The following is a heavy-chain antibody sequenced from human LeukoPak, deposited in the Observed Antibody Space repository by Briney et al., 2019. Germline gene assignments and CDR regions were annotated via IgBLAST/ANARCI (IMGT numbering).Heavy chain of an antibody. Sequence: GGSLRLSCAASGFTFDDYAMHWVRQAPGKGLEWVSLISGDGGSTYYADSVRGRLTISRDNSKNSLYLQMDSLRTEDTAFYYCAKEIDTLGTNAFDIWGQGTMVTVSS. CDR3: AKEIDTLGTNAFDI. J-gene: IGHJ3*02. V-gene: IGHV3-43*02. D-gene: IGHD2-15*01. CDR1: GFTFDDYA. CDR2: ISGDGGST.